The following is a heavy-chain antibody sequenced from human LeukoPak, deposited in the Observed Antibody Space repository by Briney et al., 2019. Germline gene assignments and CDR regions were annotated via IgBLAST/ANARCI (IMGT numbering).Heavy chain of an antibody. CDR3: ARGVIDKFYFDY. CDR2: IIPILGIT. Sequence: GASVKVSCKASGGAFSSYAISWVRQAPKEGLEWMGRIIPILGITNYAQRFQGRVTITADKSTSTAYMELSSLRSEDTAVYFCARGVIDKFYFDYWGQGTLVTVSS. D-gene: IGHD2-21*01. J-gene: IGHJ4*02. V-gene: IGHV1-69*04. CDR1: GGAFSSYA.